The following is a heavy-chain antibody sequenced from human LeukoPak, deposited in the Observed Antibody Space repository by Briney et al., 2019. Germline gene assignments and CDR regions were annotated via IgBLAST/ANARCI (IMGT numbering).Heavy chain of an antibody. CDR3: TTRSSGGG. V-gene: IGHV3-15*01. Sequence: GGSLRLSGAASGFTFSSYWMTGVRQAPGKGLEWVGRIKSKTDGGTTDYAAPVKGRFTISRDDSKTTLYLQMNSLKTEDTAVYYCTTRSSGGGWGQGTLVTVSS. CDR2: IKSKTDGGTT. J-gene: IGHJ4*02. CDR1: GFTFSSYW. D-gene: IGHD2-15*01.